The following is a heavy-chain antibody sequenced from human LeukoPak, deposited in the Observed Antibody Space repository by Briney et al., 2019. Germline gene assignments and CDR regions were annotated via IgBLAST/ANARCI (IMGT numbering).Heavy chain of an antibody. CDR2: ISGSGGST. CDR1: EFTFSTYA. CDR3: AKGRYCSSTSCPRPYYFDY. V-gene: IGHV3-23*01. J-gene: IGHJ4*02. D-gene: IGHD2-2*01. Sequence: GGSLRLSCAAFEFTFSTYAMSWVRQAPGKGLEWVSAISGSGGSTYYADSVKGRFTISRDNSKNTLYLQMNSLRAEDTAVYHCAKGRYCSSTSCPRPYYFDYWGQGILVTVSS.